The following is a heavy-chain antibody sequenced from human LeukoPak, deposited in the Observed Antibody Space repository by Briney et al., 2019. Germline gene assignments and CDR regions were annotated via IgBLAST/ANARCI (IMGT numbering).Heavy chain of an antibody. CDR1: GYTFTSYG. D-gene: IGHD5/OR15-5a*01. Sequence: ASVTVSCKASGYTFTSYGISWVRQAPGQGLEWKGWISAYNGNTNYAQKLQGRVTMTTDTSTSTAYMELRSLRSDDTAVYYCARVYSFLNWFDPWGQGTLVTVSS. J-gene: IGHJ5*02. V-gene: IGHV1-18*01. CDR3: ARVYSFLNWFDP. CDR2: ISAYNGNT.